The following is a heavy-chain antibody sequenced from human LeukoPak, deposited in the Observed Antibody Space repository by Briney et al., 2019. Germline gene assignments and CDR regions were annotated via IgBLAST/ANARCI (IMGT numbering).Heavy chain of an antibody. CDR2: ISSSSSTI. Sequence: GGSLRLSCAASGFTFGSYSMNWVRQAPGKGLEWVSYISSSSSTIYYADSVKGRFTISRDNAKNSLFLQMNSLRDEDTAVYYCARGGDSGYDWIDYWGQGTLVTVSS. CDR3: ARGGDSGYDWIDY. D-gene: IGHD5-12*01. V-gene: IGHV3-48*02. CDR1: GFTFGSYS. J-gene: IGHJ4*02.